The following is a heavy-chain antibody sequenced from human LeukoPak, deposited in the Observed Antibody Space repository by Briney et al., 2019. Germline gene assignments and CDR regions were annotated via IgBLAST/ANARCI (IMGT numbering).Heavy chain of an antibody. CDR3: ARYAFLWFGGTDHYYRMDV. D-gene: IGHD3-10*01. CDR1: GFTFSSFS. V-gene: IGHV3-21*01. CDR2: ISSSSSYI. Sequence: GSLRLSCAASGFTFSSFSMNWVRQAPGKGLEWVSSISSSSSYIYYADSVKGRFTISRDNAKNSLYLQMNSLRAEDTAVYYCARYAFLWFGGTDHYYRMDVWAQGTTITVSS. J-gene: IGHJ6*02.